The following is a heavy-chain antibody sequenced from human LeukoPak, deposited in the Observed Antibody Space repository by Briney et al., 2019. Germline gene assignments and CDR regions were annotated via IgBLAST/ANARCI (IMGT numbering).Heavy chain of an antibody. CDR1: GFTFSSYW. V-gene: IGHV3-74*01. Sequence: GGSLRLSCAASGFTFSSYWMHWVRQAPGKELVWVSRINSDGSSTSYADSVKGRFTISRDNAKNTLYLQMNSLRAEDTAVYYCARSFDWLLKAGMDVWGQGTTVTVSS. J-gene: IGHJ6*02. CDR2: INSDGSST. CDR3: ARSFDWLLKAGMDV. D-gene: IGHD3-9*01.